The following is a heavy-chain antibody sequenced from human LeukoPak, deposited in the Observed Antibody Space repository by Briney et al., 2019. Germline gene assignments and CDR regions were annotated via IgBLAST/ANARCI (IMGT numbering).Heavy chain of an antibody. Sequence: KSSETLSLTCTVSAGSISSSSNYWGWVRQPPGKGLEWIGSIFYSGSTYYNPSLQSRVTISVDTSKNQFSLRLSSVTAADTAVYYCARTRSGSYKAAYDYWGQGTLVTVSS. CDR3: ARTRSGSYKAAYDY. J-gene: IGHJ4*02. CDR2: IFYSGST. CDR1: AGSISSSSNY. D-gene: IGHD1-26*01. V-gene: IGHV4-39*01.